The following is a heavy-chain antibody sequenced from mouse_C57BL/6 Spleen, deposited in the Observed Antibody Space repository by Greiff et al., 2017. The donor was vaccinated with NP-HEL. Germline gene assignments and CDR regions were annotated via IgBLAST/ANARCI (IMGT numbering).Heavy chain of an antibody. Sequence: EVKLMESGGGLVQPGGSMKLSCAASGFTFSDAWMDWVRQSPEKGLEWVAEIRNKANNHATYYAESVKGRFTISRDDSKSSVYLQMNSLRAEDTGIYYCTGDYDYDDGFDYWGQGTTLTVSS. V-gene: IGHV6-6*01. CDR3: TGDYDYDDGFDY. CDR1: GFTFSDAW. CDR2: IRNKANNHAT. J-gene: IGHJ2*01. D-gene: IGHD2-4*01.